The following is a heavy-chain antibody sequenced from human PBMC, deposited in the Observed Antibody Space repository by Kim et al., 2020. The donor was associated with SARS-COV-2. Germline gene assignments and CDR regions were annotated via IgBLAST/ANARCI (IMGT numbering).Heavy chain of an antibody. CDR1: GFTFSSYA. J-gene: IGHJ4*02. Sequence: WGSLRLSGAASGFTFSSYAMHWVRQAPGKGLEWVAVISYDGSNKHYVDSVKGRFTISRDNSKNTLYLQMNSLRAEDTAVYYCAREQGGYFDYWGQGTLVT. CDR2: ISYDGSNK. CDR3: AREQGGYFDY. D-gene: IGHD2-15*01. V-gene: IGHV3-30*04.